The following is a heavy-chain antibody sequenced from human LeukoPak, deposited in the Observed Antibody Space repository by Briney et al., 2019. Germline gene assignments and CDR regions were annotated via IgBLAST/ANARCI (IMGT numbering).Heavy chain of an antibody. Sequence: GSLSLSCAASGFTFNSYAMSWVRQAPEKGLEWVATISGSGGGTYYADSVKGRFTISRDDSKNTPYLQMNSLRAEDMAVYYCAKDLGRYRSNYFDYWGQGTLVTVSS. D-gene: IGHD1-26*01. CDR1: GFTFNSYA. CDR3: AKDLGRYRSNYFDY. J-gene: IGHJ4*02. CDR2: ISGSGGGT. V-gene: IGHV3-23*01.